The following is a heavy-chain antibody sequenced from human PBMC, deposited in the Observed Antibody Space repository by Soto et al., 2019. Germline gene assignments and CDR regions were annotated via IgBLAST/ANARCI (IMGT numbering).Heavy chain of an antibody. Sequence: QVHLVESGGGVVQPGRSLRLSCAASGFTFSSYVMHWVRQAPGKGLEWVAVISYDGSYKYYADSVKGRFTISRDNSKPTLYMQMSSLRVEDTAVYYCANDPEGYCSRTRCDTYHGLDVWGQGTTVTVSS. D-gene: IGHD2-2*01. CDR1: GFTFSSYV. J-gene: IGHJ6*02. V-gene: IGHV3-30*18. CDR2: ISYDGSYK. CDR3: ANDPEGYCSRTRCDTYHGLDV.